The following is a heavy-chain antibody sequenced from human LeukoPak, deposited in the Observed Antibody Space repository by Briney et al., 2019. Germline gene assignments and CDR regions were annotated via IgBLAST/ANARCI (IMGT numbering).Heavy chain of an antibody. CDR3: AKPVAVAGTGYYFDY. Sequence: GGSLRLSCAASGFTFDDYAMHWVRQAPGKGLEWVSLISGDGGSTYYADSMKGRFTISRDNSKNSLYLQMNSLRTEDTALYYCAKPVAVAGTGYYFDYWGQGTLVTVSS. CDR2: ISGDGGST. D-gene: IGHD6-19*01. CDR1: GFTFDDYA. V-gene: IGHV3-43*02. J-gene: IGHJ4*02.